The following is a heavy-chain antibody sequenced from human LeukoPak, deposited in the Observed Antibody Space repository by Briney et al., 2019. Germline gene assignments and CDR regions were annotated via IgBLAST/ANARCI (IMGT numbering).Heavy chain of an antibody. Sequence: PGGSLRLSCAASGFTFSSYGMHWVRQAPGKGLEWVAFIRYDGSNKYYADSVKGRFTISRDNSKNTLYLQMNSLRAEDTAVYYCAKDRRGDYYYYMDVWSKGTTVTVTS. CDR2: IRYDGSNK. D-gene: IGHD4-17*01. CDR3: AKDRRGDYYYYMDV. V-gene: IGHV3-30*02. J-gene: IGHJ6*03. CDR1: GFTFSSYG.